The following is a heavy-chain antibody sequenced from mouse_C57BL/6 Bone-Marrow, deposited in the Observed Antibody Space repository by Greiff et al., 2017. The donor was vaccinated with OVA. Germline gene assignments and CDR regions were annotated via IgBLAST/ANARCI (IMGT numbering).Heavy chain of an antibody. CDR1: GYTFTSYW. Sequence: QVQLQQPGAELVMPGASVKLSCKASGYTFTSYWMHWVKQRPGQGLEWIGEIDPSDSYTNYNQKFKGKSTLTVDKSSSTAYMQLSSLTSEDSAVYYFARLVYYYGSTSYYFDYGGQGTTLTVSS. D-gene: IGHD1-1*01. CDR3: ARLVYYYGSTSYYFDY. J-gene: IGHJ2*01. V-gene: IGHV1-69*01. CDR2: IDPSDSYT.